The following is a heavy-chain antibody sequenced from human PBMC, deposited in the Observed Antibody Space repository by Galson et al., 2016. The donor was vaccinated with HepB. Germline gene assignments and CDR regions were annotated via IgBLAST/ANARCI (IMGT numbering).Heavy chain of an antibody. CDR2: ISGSGGST. Sequence: SLRISCAASGLTYSSLAMSWVRQAPGKGLEWVSGISGSGGSTYYADSVKGRFTITRDSYLYLQMNSLRVEDTAVYYCAYQGYCGGDCYKGLGAFDIWGPGTMVTVSS. CDR1: GLTYSSLA. V-gene: IGHV3-23*01. D-gene: IGHD2-21*02. CDR3: AYQGYCGGDCYKGLGAFDI. J-gene: IGHJ3*02.